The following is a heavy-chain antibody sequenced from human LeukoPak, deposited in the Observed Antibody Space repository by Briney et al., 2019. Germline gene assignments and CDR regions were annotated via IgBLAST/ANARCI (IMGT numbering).Heavy chain of an antibody. CDR3: ARDPGGYYYDSSGTT. J-gene: IGHJ5*02. D-gene: IGHD3-22*01. CDR2: ISSSSSYI. CDR1: GFTFSSYS. Sequence: PGGSLRLSCAASGFTFSSYSMNWVRQAPGKGLEWVSSISSSSSYIYYADSVKGRFTISRDNAKNSLHLQMNSLRAEDTAVYYCARDPGGYYYDSSGTTWGQGTLVTVSS. V-gene: IGHV3-21*01.